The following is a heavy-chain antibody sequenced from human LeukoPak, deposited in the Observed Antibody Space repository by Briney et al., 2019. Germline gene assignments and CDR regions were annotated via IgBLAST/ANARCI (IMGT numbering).Heavy chain of an antibody. CDR2: ISYSGST. D-gene: IGHD6-25*01. Sequence: SETLSLTCTVSGGSISTYYWSWIRQPPGKRLEWIGYISYSGSTNSNPSLKSRVTISVDTSRNQFSLKLSSVNAADTAVYYCARDLTSGYVVGYWGQGTLVTVSS. J-gene: IGHJ4*02. CDR1: GGSISTYY. CDR3: ARDLTSGYVVGY. V-gene: IGHV4-59*01.